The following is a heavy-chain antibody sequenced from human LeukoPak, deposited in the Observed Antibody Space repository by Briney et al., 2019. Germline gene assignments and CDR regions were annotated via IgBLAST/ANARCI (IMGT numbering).Heavy chain of an antibody. CDR3: ARMVSWTYYDY. Sequence: PSETLSLTCTVSGGSISSYYWSWIRQPPGKGLEWIGYIYYSGSTNYNPSLKSRVTISVDTSKDQFSLRLSSVTAADTAVYYCARMVSWTYYDYWGQGTLVTVSS. CDR1: GGSISSYY. D-gene: IGHD3/OR15-3a*01. CDR2: IYYSGST. J-gene: IGHJ4*02. V-gene: IGHV4-59*01.